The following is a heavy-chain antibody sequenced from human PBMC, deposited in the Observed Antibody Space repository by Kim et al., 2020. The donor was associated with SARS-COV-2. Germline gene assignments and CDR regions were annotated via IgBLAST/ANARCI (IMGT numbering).Heavy chain of an antibody. CDR1: GGTFSSYA. J-gene: IGHJ5*02. D-gene: IGHD6-13*01. CDR3: VLGIAAGWFDP. V-gene: IGHV1-69*04. CDR2: IIPIFGIA. Sequence: SVKVSCKASGGTFSSYAISWVRQAPGQGLEWMGRIIPIFGIANYAQKFQGRVTITADKSTSTAYMELSSLRSEDTAVYYCVLGIAAGWFDPWGQGTLVTVSS.